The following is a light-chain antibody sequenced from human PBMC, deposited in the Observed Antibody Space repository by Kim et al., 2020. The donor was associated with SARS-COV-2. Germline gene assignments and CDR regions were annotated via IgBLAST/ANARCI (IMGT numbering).Light chain of an antibody. Sequence: VALGQTVRIKCQGDNLRSYYATWYQQKPGQAPIVVIYGKNNRPSGIPDRFSGSSSGNTASLTITGTQAGDEADYYCNSRDSNDNVVFGGGTQLTVL. CDR1: NLRSYY. V-gene: IGLV3-19*01. CDR3: NSRDSNDNVV. J-gene: IGLJ2*01. CDR2: GKN.